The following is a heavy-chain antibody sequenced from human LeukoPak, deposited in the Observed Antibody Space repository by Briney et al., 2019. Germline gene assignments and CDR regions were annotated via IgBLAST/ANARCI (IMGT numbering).Heavy chain of an antibody. J-gene: IGHJ4*02. CDR2: INTSGGST. V-gene: IGHV1-46*01. CDR1: GYTFTSYY. D-gene: IGHD7-27*01. CDR3: ARVGRLGGFDY. Sequence: ASVKVSCKASGYTFTSYYMHWVRQAPGQGVEWMGIINTSGGSTSYVQKFQGRVTMTTDTSTSTVYIGLSRLRSEDTAVYYCARVGRLGGFDYWGQETLVTVSS.